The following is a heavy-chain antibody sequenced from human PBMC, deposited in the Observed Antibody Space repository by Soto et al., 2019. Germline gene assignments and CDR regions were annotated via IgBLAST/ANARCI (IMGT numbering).Heavy chain of an antibody. CDR1: GFNFGNFG. V-gene: IGHV1-18*01. J-gene: IGHJ3*02. CDR3: EREDGYSRRGGAFDI. D-gene: IGHD6-13*01. CDR2: ISAYNGNT. Sequence: ASGFNFGNFGMHWVRQAPGQGLEWMGWISAYNGNTNYAQKLQGRVTMTTDTSTSTAYMELRSLRSDDTAVYYCEREDGYSRRGGAFDIWGQGTMVTV.